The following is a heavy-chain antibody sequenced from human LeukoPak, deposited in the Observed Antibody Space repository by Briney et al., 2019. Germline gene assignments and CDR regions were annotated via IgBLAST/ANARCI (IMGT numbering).Heavy chain of an antibody. CDR2: ISGSGGST. D-gene: IGHD2-21*02. Sequence: HPGGSLRLSCAASGFTFSSYAMSWVRQAPGKGLEWVSAISGSGGSTYYADSVKGRFTISRDNSKNTLYLQMNSLRAEDTAVYYCAKDGGDSVLPDFLDYWGQGSLVTVAS. J-gene: IGHJ4*02. CDR1: GFTFSSYA. V-gene: IGHV3-23*01. CDR3: AKDGGDSVLPDFLDY.